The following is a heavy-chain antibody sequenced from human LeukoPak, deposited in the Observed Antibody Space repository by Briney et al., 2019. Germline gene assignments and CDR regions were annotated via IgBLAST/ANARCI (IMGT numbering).Heavy chain of an antibody. Sequence: GGSLRLSCAASGFTSSSYGIHWVRQAPGKGLEWVAVISYDGSKKYYADSVKGRFTISRDNSKNTLYLQMNSLRGEDTAVYYCAKVRTSSVNFYYGLDVWGPGTTVTVSS. CDR1: GFTSSSYG. CDR2: ISYDGSKK. J-gene: IGHJ6*02. CDR3: AKVRTSSVNFYYGLDV. V-gene: IGHV3-30*18.